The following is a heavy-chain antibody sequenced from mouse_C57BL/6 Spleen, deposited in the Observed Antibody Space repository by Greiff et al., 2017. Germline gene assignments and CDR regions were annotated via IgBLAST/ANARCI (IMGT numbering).Heavy chain of an antibody. D-gene: IGHD1-1*01. CDR1: GYTFTDYN. CDR3: AREGVPNYYGSSYVYFDY. V-gene: IGHV1-22*01. CDR2: INPNNGGT. J-gene: IGHJ2*01. Sequence: VQLQQSGPELVKPGASVKMSCKASGYTFTDYNMHWVKQSHGKSLEWIGYINPNNGGTSYNQKFKGKATLTVNKSSSTAYMELRSLTSEDSAVYYCAREGVPNYYGSSYVYFDYWGQGTTLTVSS.